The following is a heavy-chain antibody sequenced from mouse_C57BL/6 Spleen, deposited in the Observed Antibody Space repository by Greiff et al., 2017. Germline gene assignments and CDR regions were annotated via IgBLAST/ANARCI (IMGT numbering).Heavy chain of an antibody. CDR1: GYTFTDYN. CDR3: ARSAANWSGWFAY. CDR2: INPNNGGT. J-gene: IGHJ3*01. Sequence: VQLKESGPELVKPGASVKIPCKASGYTFTDYNMDWVKQSHGKSLEWIGDINPNNGGTIYNQKFKGKATLTVDKSSSTAYMELRSLTSEDTAVYYCARSAANWSGWFAYWGQGTLVTVSA. V-gene: IGHV1-18*01. D-gene: IGHD4-1*01.